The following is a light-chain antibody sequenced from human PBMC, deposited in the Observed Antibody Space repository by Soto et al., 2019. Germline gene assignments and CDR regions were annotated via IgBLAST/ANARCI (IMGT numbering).Light chain of an antibody. CDR2: NHN. J-gene: IGLJ2*01. V-gene: IGLV1-40*01. Sequence: QSVLTQPPSVSGAPGQRVTIPCTGSSSNIGAGYDVHWYQQLPETAPKLLIYNHNNRPSGVPDRFSGSKSGTSASLAITGLQAEDEADYYCQSYDSSLNVVFGGGTKLTVL. CDR3: QSYDSSLNVV. CDR1: SSNIGAGYD.